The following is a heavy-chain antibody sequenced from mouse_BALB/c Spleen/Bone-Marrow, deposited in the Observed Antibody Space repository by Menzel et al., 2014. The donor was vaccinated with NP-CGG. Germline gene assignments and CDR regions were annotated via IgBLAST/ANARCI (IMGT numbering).Heavy chain of an antibody. CDR1: GFDFSRYW. V-gene: IGHV4-1*02. CDR2: INLDSSTI. Sequence: EVKLQESGGGLVQPGGSLKLSCAASGFDFSRYWMSWVRQAPGKGLEWIGEINLDSSTINYTPSLKDKFIISRDNAKKTLYLQMSKVRSEDTALYDCARQRGNYAMDYWGQGTSVTVSS. J-gene: IGHJ4*01. D-gene: IGHD2-14*01. CDR3: ARQRGNYAMDY.